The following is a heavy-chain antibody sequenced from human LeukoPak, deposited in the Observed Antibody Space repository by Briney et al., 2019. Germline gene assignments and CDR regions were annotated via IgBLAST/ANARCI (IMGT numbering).Heavy chain of an antibody. CDR1: GFTFSNYW. J-gene: IGHJ4*02. V-gene: IGHV3-7*04. Sequence: PGGSLRLSCAASGFTFSNYWMSWVRQAPGKGLEWVANIKQDGSGKYYVDSVKGRFTISRDKAKNSLYLQMNSLRAEDTAVYYCARLRWIQLWYFDYWGQGSLVTVSS. CDR3: ARLRWIQLWYFDY. CDR2: IKQDGSGK. D-gene: IGHD5-18*01.